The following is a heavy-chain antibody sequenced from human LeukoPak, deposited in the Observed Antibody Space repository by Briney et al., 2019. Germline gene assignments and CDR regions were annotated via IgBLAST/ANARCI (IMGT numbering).Heavy chain of an antibody. CDR1: GFTFSNAW. CDR2: IRSKTDGGTT. J-gene: IGHJ3*02. CDR3: TTVGVGSTLHAFDI. D-gene: IGHD1-26*01. Sequence: WGSLRLSCAASGFTFSNAWMSWVRQAPGKGLEWVGRIRSKTDGGTTDYAAPVKGRFTISRDDSKNTLYLQMNSLKTEDTAVYYCTTVGVGSTLHAFDIWGQGTMVTVSS. V-gene: IGHV3-15*01.